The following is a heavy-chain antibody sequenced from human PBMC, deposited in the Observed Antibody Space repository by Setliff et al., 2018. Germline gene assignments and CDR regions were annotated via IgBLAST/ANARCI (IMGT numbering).Heavy chain of an antibody. J-gene: IGHJ6*02. CDR2: ISAYNGNT. D-gene: IGHD3-22*01. CDR3: ARVGVYYYDSSGYHRSPYYYYYGMDV. CDR1: GYTFTSYG. Sequence: ASVKVSCKASGYTFTSYGISWVRQAPGQGLEWMGWISAYNGNTNYAQKLQGRVTMTTDTSTSTAYMELRSLRSDDTAVYYCARVGVYYYDSSGYHRSPYYYYYGMDVWGQGTTVIVSS. V-gene: IGHV1-18*01.